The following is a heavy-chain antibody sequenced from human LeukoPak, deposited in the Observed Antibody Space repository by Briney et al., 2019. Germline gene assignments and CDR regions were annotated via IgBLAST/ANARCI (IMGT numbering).Heavy chain of an antibody. CDR3: ARNSGSYQAHY. Sequence: GGSLRLSCAASGFTVSSYYMSWVRQAPGKGLEWVSVIYSGGSTYYADSVKGRFTISRHNSKNTLYLQMNSLRAEDTAVYYCARNSGSYQAHYWGQGTLVTVSS. D-gene: IGHD1-26*01. V-gene: IGHV3-53*04. J-gene: IGHJ4*02. CDR1: GFTVSSYY. CDR2: IYSGGST.